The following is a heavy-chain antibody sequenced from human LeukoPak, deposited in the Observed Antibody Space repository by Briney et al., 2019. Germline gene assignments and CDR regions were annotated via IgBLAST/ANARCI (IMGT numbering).Heavy chain of an antibody. CDR2: IYYSGST. J-gene: IGHJ2*01. CDR3: ARGPYYYDSSGYTYWYFDL. CDR1: GGSISSYY. V-gene: IGHV4-59*08. D-gene: IGHD3-22*01. Sequence: SETLSLTCTVSGGSISSYYWSWIRQPPGKGLEWIGYIYYSGSTNYNPSLKSRVTISVDTSKNQFSLKLSSVTAADTAVYYCARGPYYYDSSGYTYWYFDLWGRGTLVTVSS.